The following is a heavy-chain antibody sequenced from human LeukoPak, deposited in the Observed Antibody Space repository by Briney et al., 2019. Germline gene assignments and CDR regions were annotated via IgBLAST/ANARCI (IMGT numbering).Heavy chain of an antibody. CDR3: AREQLWLSGNWFDP. Sequence: GASVKVSCKASGYTFTSYGISWVRQAPGQGLEWMGWISAYNGNTNYAQKLQGRVTMTTDTSTSTAYMELSSLRSEDTAVYYCAREQLWLSGNWFDPWGQGTLVTVSS. V-gene: IGHV1-18*01. D-gene: IGHD5-18*01. J-gene: IGHJ5*02. CDR2: ISAYNGNT. CDR1: GYTFTSYG.